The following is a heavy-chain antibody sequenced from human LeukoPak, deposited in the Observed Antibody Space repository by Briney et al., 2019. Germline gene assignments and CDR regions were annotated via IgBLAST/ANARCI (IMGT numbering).Heavy chain of an antibody. CDR1: GGSIRSYH. Sequence: SETLSLTCTVSGGSIRSYHWTWIRQSPEKGLEWIGYFLNNGSTSYNPSLKSRVTISVDTSMNQLSLKLSFVTATDTAMYFCSSGFFEGILDYWGQGTPVTVSS. CDR3: SSGFFEGILDY. J-gene: IGHJ4*02. CDR2: FLNNGST. D-gene: IGHD3-3*01. V-gene: IGHV4-59*01.